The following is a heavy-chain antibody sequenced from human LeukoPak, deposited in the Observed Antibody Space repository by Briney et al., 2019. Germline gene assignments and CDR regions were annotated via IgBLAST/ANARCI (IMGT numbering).Heavy chain of an antibody. CDR3: AKGIYSSGWSYFDY. CDR1: GFTFSNSA. J-gene: IGHJ4*01. D-gene: IGHD6-19*01. V-gene: IGHV3-23*01. CDR2: LSGSGITT. Sequence: GGSLRLSCAASGFTFSNSAMSWVRQAPGKGLEWVSTLSGSGITTYYADSVKGWFTISRDNSKNTLYLQMNSLRAEDTAVYSCAKGIYSSGWSYFDYWGHGTLVTVSS.